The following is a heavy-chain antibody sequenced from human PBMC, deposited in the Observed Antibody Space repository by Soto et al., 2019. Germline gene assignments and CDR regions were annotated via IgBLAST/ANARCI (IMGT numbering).Heavy chain of an antibody. J-gene: IGHJ6*02. Sequence: QVQLVQSGAEVKKPGSSVKVSCKASGGTFSSYAISWVRQAPGQGLEWMGGIIPIFGTANYAQKFQGRVTITADEATSTAYMERSSLRSEDTAVYYCARDSSGSAYYYYYYGMDVWGQGTTVTVSS. CDR3: ARDSSGSAYYYYYYGMDV. V-gene: IGHV1-69*01. D-gene: IGHD6-19*01. CDR2: IIPIFGTA. CDR1: GGTFSSYA.